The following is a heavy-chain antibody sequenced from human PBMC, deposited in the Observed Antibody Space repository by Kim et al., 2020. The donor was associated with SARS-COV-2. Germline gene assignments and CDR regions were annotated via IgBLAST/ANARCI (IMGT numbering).Heavy chain of an antibody. CDR3: ARDSYIVSRTGPTLHYGMDV. D-gene: IGHD5-12*01. CDR2: ITSYNGNT. CDR1: GYTFTSYG. J-gene: IGHJ6*02. Sequence: AAVKVSCKASGYTFTSYGISWVRQAPGKGLEWMGWITSYNGNTNYAQKFQGRVTITTDTSKSTVYMEGRSLRSDDTAVYYCARDSYIVSRTGPTLHYGMDVWGQGTTVTVSS. V-gene: IGHV1-18*01.